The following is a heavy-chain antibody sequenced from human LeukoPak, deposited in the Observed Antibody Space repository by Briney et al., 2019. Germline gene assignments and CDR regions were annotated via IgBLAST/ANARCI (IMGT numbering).Heavy chain of an antibody. J-gene: IGHJ4*02. V-gene: IGHV4-30-4*01. CDR3: ARSYNRVVLLYY. D-gene: IGHD3-10*01. CDR2: IYYSGST. CDR1: GGSISSGDYY. Sequence: PSQTLSLTCTVSGGSISSGDYYWSWIRQSPGKGLEWIGYIYYSGSTYYNPSLKSRVTISVDTSKNQFSLKLTSVTAADTAVYYCARSYNRVVLLYYWGQGTLVTVSS.